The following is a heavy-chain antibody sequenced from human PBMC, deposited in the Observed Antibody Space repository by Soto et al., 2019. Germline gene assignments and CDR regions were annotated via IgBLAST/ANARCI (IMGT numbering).Heavy chain of an antibody. D-gene: IGHD5-12*01. CDR2: IFSSGST. J-gene: IGHJ4*02. CDR1: GGSINTFY. CDR3: AREGSYSAYNFAHGIQLWSFDF. V-gene: IGHV4-4*07. Sequence: SETLSLTCTVSGGSINTFYWSWVRQPAGKGLEWIGRIFSSGSTSFNPSLESRVAMSVDTSENHFSLNLSSVTAAEMAVYYCAREGSYSAYNFAHGIQLWSFDFWGQGALVTLSS.